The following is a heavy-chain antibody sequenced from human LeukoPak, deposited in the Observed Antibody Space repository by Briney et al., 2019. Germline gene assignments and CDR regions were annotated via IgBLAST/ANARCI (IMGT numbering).Heavy chain of an antibody. D-gene: IGHD2-15*01. CDR1: GFTFSDYY. J-gene: IGHJ6*03. CDR2: ISSSGSTI. Sequence: GGSLRLSCAASGFTFSDYYMSWIRQAPGKGLEWVSYISSSGSTIYYADSVKGRFTISRDNAKNSLYLQMNSLRAEDTAVYYCARGRYCSGGSCHDYYYYYVDVWGKGTTVTVSS. V-gene: IGHV3-11*04. CDR3: ARGRYCSGGSCHDYYYYYVDV.